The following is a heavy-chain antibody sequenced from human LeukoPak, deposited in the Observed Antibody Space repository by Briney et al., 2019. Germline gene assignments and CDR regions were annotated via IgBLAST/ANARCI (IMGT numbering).Heavy chain of an antibody. V-gene: IGHV3-74*01. CDR3: ASASSHRISAGGHS. D-gene: IGHD6-13*01. Sequence: GGSLRLSCAASGFTFSNYWMHWVRQAPGKGLVWVSRINSDGSSRNYADCVKGRFTISRDNAKNTLYLQMNSLSAEDTAVYYCASASSHRISAGGHSWGQGTLVTVSS. CDR2: INSDGSSR. CDR1: GFTFSNYW. J-gene: IGHJ4*02.